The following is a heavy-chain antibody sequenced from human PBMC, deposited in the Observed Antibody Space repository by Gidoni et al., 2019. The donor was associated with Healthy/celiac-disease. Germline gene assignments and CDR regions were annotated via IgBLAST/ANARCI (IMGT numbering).Heavy chain of an antibody. CDR1: GGTFSSYA. J-gene: IGHJ3*02. V-gene: IGHV1-69*01. CDR2: IIHICGTA. D-gene: IGHD1-26*01. Sequence: QVQLVQSGAEVKKPGSTVKVSCKASGGTFSSYAISWVRQAPGQGLEWMGGIIHICGTANYAQKFQGRVTITADESTSTAYMELSSLRSEDTAVYYCARAVFAGAQYDAFDIWGQGTMVTVSS. CDR3: ARAVFAGAQYDAFDI.